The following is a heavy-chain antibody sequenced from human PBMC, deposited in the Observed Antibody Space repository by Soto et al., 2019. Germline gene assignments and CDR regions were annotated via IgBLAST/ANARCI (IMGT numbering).Heavy chain of an antibody. CDR3: ARAASAAPYYFDY. Sequence: GGSLRLSCAASGFTFSSYGMHWVRQAPGKGLEWVALISYDGSNKYYADSVKGRFTISRDNSKNTLYLQMNSLRAEDTAVYYCARAASAAPYYFDYWGQGTLVTAPQ. V-gene: IGHV3-33*05. D-gene: IGHD2-2*01. CDR2: ISYDGSNK. J-gene: IGHJ4*02. CDR1: GFTFSSYG.